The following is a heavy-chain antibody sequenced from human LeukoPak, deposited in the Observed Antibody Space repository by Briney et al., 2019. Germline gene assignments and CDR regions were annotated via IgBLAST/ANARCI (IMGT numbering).Heavy chain of an antibody. CDR1: GYTFTSYD. D-gene: IGHD6-19*01. Sequence: ASVKVSCKASGYTFTSYDINWVRQATGQGLEWMGWMNPNGGNTGYAQKFRGRVTMTRNTSISTAYMELSSLRSEDTAVYYCARGLYPTLYYSSGWYTFAFDIWGQGTMVTVSS. J-gene: IGHJ3*02. V-gene: IGHV1-8*01. CDR2: MNPNGGNT. CDR3: ARGLYPTLYYSSGWYTFAFDI.